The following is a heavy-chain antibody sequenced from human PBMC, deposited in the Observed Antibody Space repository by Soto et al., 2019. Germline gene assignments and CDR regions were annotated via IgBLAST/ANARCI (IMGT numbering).Heavy chain of an antibody. CDR2: INGDGTGI. D-gene: IGHD3-10*01. CDR3: GRGASGSYRLDY. CDR1: GFTFSNYW. Sequence: EVQLVESGGGLVQPGGSLRLSCAASGFTFSNYWMHWVRQAPGKGLVWVSRINGDGTGINYADSVKGQFTISRDNAKNTLYLQMNSLRAEDTAVYYCGRGASGSYRLDYWGQGTLVTVSS. J-gene: IGHJ4*02. V-gene: IGHV3-74*01.